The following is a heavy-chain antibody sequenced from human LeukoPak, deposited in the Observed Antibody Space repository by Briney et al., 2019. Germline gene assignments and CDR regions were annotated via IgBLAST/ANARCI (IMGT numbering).Heavy chain of an antibody. J-gene: IGHJ5*02. V-gene: IGHV4-59*01. CDR2: IYYSGST. Sequence: SETLSLTCTVSGGSISSYYWSWIRQPPGKGLEWIGYIYYSGSTNYNPSLKSRVTISVDTSKYQFSLKLGSVTAADTAVYYCARAPLGYCSSTSCFPNWFDPWGQGTLVTVSS. D-gene: IGHD2-2*01. CDR3: ARAPLGYCSSTSCFPNWFDP. CDR1: GGSISSYY.